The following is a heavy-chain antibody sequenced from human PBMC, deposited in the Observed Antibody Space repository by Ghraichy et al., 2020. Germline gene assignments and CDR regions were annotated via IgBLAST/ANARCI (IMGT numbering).Heavy chain of an antibody. CDR3: ARPYSNAAFDI. Sequence: SETLSLTCTVSGGPISPSYWSWIRLPPGKGLESIGSVHSSGHATYDPSLKGRVTIPVDTSKSQFSLNLSSVTTADTAIYYCARPYSNAAFDIWGQGTMVTVSS. CDR2: VHSSGHA. D-gene: IGHD4-11*01. J-gene: IGHJ3*02. CDR1: GGPISPSY. V-gene: IGHV4-59*01.